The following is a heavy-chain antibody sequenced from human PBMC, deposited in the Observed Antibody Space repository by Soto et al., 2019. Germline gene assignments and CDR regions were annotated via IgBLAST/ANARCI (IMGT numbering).Heavy chain of an antibody. J-gene: IGHJ4*02. CDR3: ARGVTIFGVVIHPFFDY. V-gene: IGHV4-34*01. CDR2: INHSGST. CDR1: GGSFSGYY. D-gene: IGHD3-3*01. Sequence: QVQLQQWGAGLLKPSETLSLTCAVYGGSFSGYYWSWIRQPPGKGLEWIGEINHSGSTNYNPSLKSRDTISVDTSKNQLALKLSSVTAADTAVYYCARGVTIFGVVIHPFFDYWGQGTLVTVSS.